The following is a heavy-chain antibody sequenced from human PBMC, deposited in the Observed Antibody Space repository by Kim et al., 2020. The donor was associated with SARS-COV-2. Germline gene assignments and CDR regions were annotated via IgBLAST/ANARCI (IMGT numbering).Heavy chain of an antibody. V-gene: IGHV4-4*02. Sequence: SETLSLTCAVSGGSISSSNWWSWVRQPPGKGLEWIGEIYHSGSTNYNPSLKSRVTISVDKSKNQFSLKLSSVTVADTAVYYCARAVSQLRGPWFQEGTFDPWGQGTLVTVSS. CDR2: IYHSGST. D-gene: IGHD3-10*01. J-gene: IGHJ5*02. CDR1: GGSISSSNW. CDR3: ARAVSQLRGPWFQEGTFDP.